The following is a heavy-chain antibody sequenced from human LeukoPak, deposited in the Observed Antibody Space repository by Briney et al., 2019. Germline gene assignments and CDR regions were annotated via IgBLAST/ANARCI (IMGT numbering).Heavy chain of an antibody. D-gene: IGHD7-27*01. CDR2: SYYSGST. V-gene: IGHV4-59*08. Sequence: SETLSLTCTGSGGSISSYYWSWIRQPPGKGLEWIGHSYYSGSTNYNPSLKSRVTISVDTSKNQFSLKLSSVTAADTAVYYCARHLWDYTYYYMDVGGEGTTVTVSS. J-gene: IGHJ6*03. CDR1: GGSISSYY. CDR3: ARHLWDYTYYYMDV.